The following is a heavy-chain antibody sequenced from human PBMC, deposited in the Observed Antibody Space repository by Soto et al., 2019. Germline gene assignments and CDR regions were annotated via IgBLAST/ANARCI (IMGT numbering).Heavy chain of an antibody. Sequence: QVQLVESGGGMVQPGRSLRLSCATSGFTFSTYGMHWVRQAPGKGLEWVARIWYDGGKTFYADSVKGRFTISRDNSQNNLYLEVNCWGAEDTAGCYWARGVLDDWGQGTTVTVS. CDR2: IWYDGGKT. D-gene: IGHD3-10*01. CDR3: ARGVLDD. V-gene: IGHV3-33*01. CDR1: GFTFSTYG. J-gene: IGHJ6*02.